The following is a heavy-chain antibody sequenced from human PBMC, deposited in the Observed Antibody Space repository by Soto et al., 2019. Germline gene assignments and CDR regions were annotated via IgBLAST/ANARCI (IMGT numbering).Heavy chain of an antibody. CDR1: GFTFSSYS. Sequence: EVQLVESGGGLVKPGGSLRLSCAASGFTFSSYSMNWVRQAPGKGLEWVSSISSSSSYIYYAASVKGRFTISRDNAKNSLYLQMNSLRAEETAVYYCARVQKETSLDYWGQGTLVTVSS. CDR3: ARVQKETSLDY. J-gene: IGHJ4*02. D-gene: IGHD2-2*01. V-gene: IGHV3-21*01. CDR2: ISSSSSYI.